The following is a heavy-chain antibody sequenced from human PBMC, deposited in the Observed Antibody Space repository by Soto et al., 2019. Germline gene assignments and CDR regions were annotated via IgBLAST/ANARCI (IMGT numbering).Heavy chain of an antibody. D-gene: IGHD6-6*01. CDR2: ISGSGGST. V-gene: IGHV3-23*01. Sequence: GGSLRLSCAASGFTFSSYAMSWVRQAPGKGLEWVSAISGSGGSTYYADSVKGRFTISRDNSKNTLYLQMNSPRAEDTAVYYCAKGPQGSIAARQGYNWFDPWGQGTLVTVSS. J-gene: IGHJ5*02. CDR3: AKGPQGSIAARQGYNWFDP. CDR1: GFTFSSYA.